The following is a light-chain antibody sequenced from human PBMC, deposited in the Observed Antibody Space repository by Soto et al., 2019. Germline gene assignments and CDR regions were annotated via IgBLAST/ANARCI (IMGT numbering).Light chain of an antibody. J-gene: IGKJ1*01. CDR1: HTVGTW. V-gene: IGKV1-5*01. Sequence: DFQMTQSPSTLSASVGDRVTITCRASHTVGTWLAWYQQKPGKAPKLLISDASSSESGVPSRFSGSGSGTEFTLTIKSLQPDDFATYYCQQYNTYWTFGQGTKVDIK. CDR3: QQYNTYWT. CDR2: DAS.